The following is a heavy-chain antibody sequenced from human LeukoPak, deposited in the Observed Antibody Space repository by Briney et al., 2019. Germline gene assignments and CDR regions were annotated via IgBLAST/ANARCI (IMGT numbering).Heavy chain of an antibody. CDR1: GFTLSSYS. D-gene: IGHD1-14*01. CDR2: ISKNGRNT. V-gene: IGHV3-64*01. CDR3: ARTTYTSPDY. J-gene: IGHJ4*02. Sequence: PGGSLRLSCAASGFTLSSYSMHWVRQAPGKGLEFVSAISKNGRNTYYGNSMKGRFTISRDISKNTLYLQMGSLRAEDMAVYYCARTTYTSPDYWGQGTLVTVSS.